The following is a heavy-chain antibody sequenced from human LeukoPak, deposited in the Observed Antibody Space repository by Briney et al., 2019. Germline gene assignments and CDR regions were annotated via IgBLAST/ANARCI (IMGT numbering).Heavy chain of an antibody. D-gene: IGHD3-22*01. V-gene: IGHV1-69*13. CDR3: ARPRDYYDSSGYYNFDY. CDR2: IIPIFGTA. CDR1: GGTFSSYA. J-gene: IGHJ4*02. Sequence: SVKVSCKASGGTFSSYAISWMRQAPGQGLEWMGGIIPIFGTANYAQKFQGRVTITADESTSTAYMELSSLISEDTAVYYCARPRDYYDSSGYYNFDYWGQGTLVTVSS.